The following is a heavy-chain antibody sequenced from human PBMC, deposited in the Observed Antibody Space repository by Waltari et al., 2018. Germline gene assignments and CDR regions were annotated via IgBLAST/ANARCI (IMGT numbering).Heavy chain of an antibody. CDR3: ARGARRTTVTTGWWYFDL. D-gene: IGHD4-17*01. Sequence: EVQLGESGGGFVQPGGSLRLSCPASGFTYSMLWMHWAHQAPGKGLVWVSRSNSDGSSTSYADSVKGRFTISKDNAKNTVYLQMNSLRAEDTAIYYCARGARRTTVTTGWWYFDLWGRGTLVTVSS. CDR1: GFTYSMLW. CDR2: SNSDGSST. V-gene: IGHV3-74*01. J-gene: IGHJ2*01.